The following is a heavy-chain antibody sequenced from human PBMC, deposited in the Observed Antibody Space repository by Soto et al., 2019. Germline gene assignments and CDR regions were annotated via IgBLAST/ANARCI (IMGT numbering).Heavy chain of an antibody. V-gene: IGHV1-3*01. D-gene: IGHD3-3*01. Sequence: ASVKVSCKASGYTFTSYAMHWVRQAPGQRLEWMGWINAGNGNTKYSQKFQGRVTITRDTSASTAYMELSSLRSEDTAVYYCARDNTTIFGVAPRNYYYYMDVWGKGTTVTVSS. CDR2: INAGNGNT. CDR1: GYTFTSYA. CDR3: ARDNTTIFGVAPRNYYYYMDV. J-gene: IGHJ6*03.